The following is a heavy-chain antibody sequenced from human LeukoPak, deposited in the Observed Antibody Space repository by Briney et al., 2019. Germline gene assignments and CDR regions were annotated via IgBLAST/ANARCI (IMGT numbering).Heavy chain of an antibody. J-gene: IGHJ4*02. Sequence: GASVKVSCKASGYTFTSYGISWVRQAPGQGLEWMGWISAYNGNTNYAQKLQGRVTMTTDTSTCTAYMELRSLRSDDTAVYYCARDGVDYDFWSGYYKAIDYWGQGTLVTVSS. CDR3: ARDGVDYDFWSGYYKAIDY. CDR1: GYTFTSYG. V-gene: IGHV1-18*01. D-gene: IGHD3-3*01. CDR2: ISAYNGNT.